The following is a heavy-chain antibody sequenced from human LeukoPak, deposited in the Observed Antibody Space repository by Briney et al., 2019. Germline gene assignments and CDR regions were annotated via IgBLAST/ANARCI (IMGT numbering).Heavy chain of an antibody. Sequence: GGSLRLSCAASGFTFSSYAMSWGRQAAGKGLEWVSAFGGSGGSTYYADSVKGRFTISRDNAKNTLYLQMNSLRAEDTAVYYCAKFLPTHIVVANYYFDYWGQGTLVTVSS. J-gene: IGHJ4*02. CDR3: AKFLPTHIVVANYYFDY. V-gene: IGHV3-23*01. D-gene: IGHD2-21*01. CDR1: GFTFSSYA. CDR2: FGGSGGST.